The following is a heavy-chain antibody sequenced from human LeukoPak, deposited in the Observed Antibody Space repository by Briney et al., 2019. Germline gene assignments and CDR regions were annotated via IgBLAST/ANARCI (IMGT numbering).Heavy chain of an antibody. Sequence: ASVKVSCKASGYTFTSYGISWVRQAPGQGLEWMGWINPNSGGTNYAQKFQGRVTMTRDTSISTAYMELSRLRSDDTAVYYCARALSELTTAFGWFDPWGQGTLVTVSS. CDR1: GYTFTSYG. CDR3: ARALSELTTAFGWFDP. V-gene: IGHV1-2*02. D-gene: IGHD1-14*01. CDR2: INPNSGGT. J-gene: IGHJ5*02.